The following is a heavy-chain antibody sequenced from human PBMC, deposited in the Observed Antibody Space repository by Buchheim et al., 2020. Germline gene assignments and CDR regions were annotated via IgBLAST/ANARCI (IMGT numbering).Heavy chain of an antibody. CDR2: IYYSGST. CDR1: GGSVSSGSYY. V-gene: IGHV4-61*01. Sequence: QVQLQESGPGLVKPSETLSLTCTVSGGSVSSGSYYWSWIRQPPGKGLEWIGYIYYSGSTNYNPSLKSRVTISVDTSKNQFSLKLSSVTAADTAVYYCARGTALRLWYFDLWGRGTL. J-gene: IGHJ2*01. D-gene: IGHD2-21*02. CDR3: ARGTALRLWYFDL.